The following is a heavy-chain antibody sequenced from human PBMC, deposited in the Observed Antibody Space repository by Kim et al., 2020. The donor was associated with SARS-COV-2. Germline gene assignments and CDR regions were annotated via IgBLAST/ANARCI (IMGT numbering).Heavy chain of an antibody. J-gene: IGHJ4*02. CDR2: IISSSATK. Sequence: GGSLRLSCAASGFTFDSYSLNWVRQAPGKGLEWVSYIISSSATKFYADSVKGRFTVSRDSAKNSLYLQMNSLRDDDTALYYCVRDYNYGLDYWGQGTLVIVSS. D-gene: IGHD3-10*01. V-gene: IGHV3-48*02. CDR3: VRDYNYGLDY. CDR1: GFTFDSYS.